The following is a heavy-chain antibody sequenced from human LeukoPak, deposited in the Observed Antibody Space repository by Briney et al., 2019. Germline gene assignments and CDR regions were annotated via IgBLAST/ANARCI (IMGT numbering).Heavy chain of an antibody. J-gene: IGHJ3*02. CDR3: ARERGSRSSDAFDI. CDR2: IYSGGST. CDR1: GFTVSSNY. V-gene: IGHV3-53*01. D-gene: IGHD6-6*01. Sequence: GSLRLSCAVSGFTVSSNYMSWVRQAPGKGLEWVSVIYSGGSTYYADSVKGRFTISRDNSKNTLYLQMNSLRAEDTAVYYCARERGSRSSDAFDIWGQGTMVTVSS.